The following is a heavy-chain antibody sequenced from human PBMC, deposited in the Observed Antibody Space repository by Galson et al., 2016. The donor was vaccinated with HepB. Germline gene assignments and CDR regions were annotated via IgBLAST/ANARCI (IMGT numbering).Heavy chain of an antibody. CDR2: IKEDGSET. V-gene: IGHV3-7*01. CDR3: LGFGY. J-gene: IGHJ4*02. Sequence: SLRLSCAASGFSFSTYWVAWVRQAPGKGLEWVANIKEDGSETFYADSVKGRFSISRDNAKNSVYLQMNSLRAEDTAVYYCLGFGYRGQGTLVTVSS. D-gene: IGHD3-10*01. CDR1: GFSFSTYW.